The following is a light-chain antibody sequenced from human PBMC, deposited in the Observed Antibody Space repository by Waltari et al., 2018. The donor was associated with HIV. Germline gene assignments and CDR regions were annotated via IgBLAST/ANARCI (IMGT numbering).Light chain of an antibody. J-gene: IGLJ3*02. V-gene: IGLV3-25*03. CDR3: QSADSTGTYWV. CDR1: ALPSPY. Sequence: SYELTQPPSASVSPGQTARLSCPGDALPSPYVFWYQQRPGQAPVMVIYRDKERPSGIPDRFSGSSAGTTVTLTISGVQAEDEADYYCQSADSTGTYWVFGGGTKLTVL. CDR2: RDK.